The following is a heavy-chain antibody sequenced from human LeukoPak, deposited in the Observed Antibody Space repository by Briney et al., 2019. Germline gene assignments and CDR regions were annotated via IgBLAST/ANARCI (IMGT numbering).Heavy chain of an antibody. CDR2: VYHSGRT. Sequence: PSETLSLTCTVSGYSISSGYYWGWIRQPPGKGLEWTGSVYHSGRTYYNPSLKSRVTISVDTSKNQFSLKLSSVTAADTAVYYWASEYYCSSTSCSTFDYWGQGTLVTVSS. CDR1: GYSISSGYY. CDR3: ASEYYCSSTSCSTFDY. D-gene: IGHD2-2*02. V-gene: IGHV4-38-2*02. J-gene: IGHJ4*02.